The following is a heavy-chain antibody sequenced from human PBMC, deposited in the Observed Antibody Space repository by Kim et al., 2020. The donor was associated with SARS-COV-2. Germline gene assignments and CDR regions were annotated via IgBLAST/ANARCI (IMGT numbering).Heavy chain of an antibody. CDR3: ARDLGFWSGYYRAYDAFDI. V-gene: IGHV1-18*04. Sequence: ASVKVSCKASGYTFTSYGISWVRQAPGQGLEWMGWISAYNGNTNYAQKLQGRVTMTTDTSTSTAYMELRSLRSDDTAVYYCARDLGFWSGYYRAYDAFDIWGQGTMVTVSS. CDR1: GYTFTSYG. D-gene: IGHD3-3*01. CDR2: ISAYNGNT. J-gene: IGHJ3*02.